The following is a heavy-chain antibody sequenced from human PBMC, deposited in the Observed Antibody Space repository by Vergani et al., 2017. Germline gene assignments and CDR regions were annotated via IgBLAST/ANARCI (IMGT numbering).Heavy chain of an antibody. V-gene: IGHV4-4*02. D-gene: IGHD3-16*01. Sequence: QLQESGPGLVKPSETLSLTCSVSGGSISSNNCWTWVRQPPGKGLEWIGEICHTEDTKYSPSLKSRVTVSVDESRHLFSLRLNSVTAADTAVYYCARQFWVSQGVGAFETWGRGTEVSVSS. CDR3: ARQFWVSQGVGAFET. J-gene: IGHJ3*02. CDR2: ICHTEDT. CDR1: GGSISSNNC.